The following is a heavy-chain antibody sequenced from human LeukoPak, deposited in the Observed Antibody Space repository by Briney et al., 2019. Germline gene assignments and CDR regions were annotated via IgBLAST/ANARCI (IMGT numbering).Heavy chain of an antibody. CDR1: GFTFSNYA. CDR2: VGVSGANT. D-gene: IGHD5-12*01. J-gene: IGHJ4*02. Sequence: GGSPRLSCAASGFTFSNYAMNWVRQAPGKGLEWVSTVGVSGANTYYADSVKGRFTISRDNSKNTLYLQMNSLRAEDTAVYYCAKDVRGYVQPIDYWGQGTLVTVSS. V-gene: IGHV3-23*01. CDR3: AKDVRGYVQPIDY.